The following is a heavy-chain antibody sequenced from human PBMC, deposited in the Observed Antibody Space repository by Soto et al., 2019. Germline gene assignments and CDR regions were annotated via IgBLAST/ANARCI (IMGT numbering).Heavy chain of an antibody. CDR2: IRSRDSDYAT. D-gene: IGHD6-6*01. Sequence: EVQLVESGGGLVHPGGSLKLSYAGSGFTFSGSVMHWVRQAPGKGLEWLGRIRSRDSDYATSYAESVKGRVTISRDDSKNTAYLQVTSLKIEATALYYCTTYVNSSKGFYYWGQGTLVPVSS. J-gene: IGHJ4*02. CDR1: GFTFSGSV. V-gene: IGHV3-73*01. CDR3: TTYVNSSKGFYY.